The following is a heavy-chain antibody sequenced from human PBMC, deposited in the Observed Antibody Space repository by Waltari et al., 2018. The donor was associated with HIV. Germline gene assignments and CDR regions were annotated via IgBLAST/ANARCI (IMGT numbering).Heavy chain of an antibody. CDR3: ARQLMPYDSSGGGAFEI. Sequence: QVQLQESRPGLVKPSETLSLTCRVSGRPISTKYWSWIRHPPGMRLEWIGYIEYSGRTNYNPGHKILVTISVDTSKNQFSLKLSSVTAADTAVYYCARQLMPYDSSGGGAFEIWGQGTMVTVSS. D-gene: IGHD3-22*01. CDR1: GRPISTKY. J-gene: IGHJ3*02. CDR2: IEYSGRT. V-gene: IGHV4-59*08.